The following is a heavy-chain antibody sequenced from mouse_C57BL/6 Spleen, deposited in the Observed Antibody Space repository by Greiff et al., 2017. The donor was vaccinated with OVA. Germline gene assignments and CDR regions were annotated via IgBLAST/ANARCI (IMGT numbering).Heavy chain of an antibody. V-gene: IGHV5-17*01. CDR1: GFTFSDYG. J-gene: IGHJ2*01. D-gene: IGHD4-1*01. CDR2: ISSGSSTI. CDR3: ARGSNWDY. Sequence: DVKLVESGGGLVKPGGSLKLSCAASGFTFSDYGMHWVRQAPEKGLEWVAYISSGSSTIYYADTVKGRFTISRDNANNTLFLQMTSLRSEDTAMYYCARGSNWDYWGQGTTLTVSS.